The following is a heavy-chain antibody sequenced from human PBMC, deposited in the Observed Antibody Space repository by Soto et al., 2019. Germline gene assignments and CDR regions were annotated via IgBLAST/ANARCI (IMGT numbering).Heavy chain of an antibody. Sequence: EVQLVESGGGLVKPGGSLTLSCAASGFSFSNVWMSWVRQAPGKGLEWVGHIKSKSVGGTTDYTAPVKGRLTISRDDSKDTLYRQMNSLKTEDTAVYYCTTYSTQTFCDGGPFSSVQPTLHGSWGQGILVTVSS. CDR3: TTYSTQTFCDGGPFSSVQPTLHGS. V-gene: IGHV3-15*01. CDR1: GFSFSNVW. J-gene: IGHJ4*02. D-gene: IGHD2-21*01. CDR2: IKSKSVGGTT.